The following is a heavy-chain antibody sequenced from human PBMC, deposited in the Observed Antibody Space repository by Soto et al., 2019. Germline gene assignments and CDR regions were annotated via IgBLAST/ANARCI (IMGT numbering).Heavy chain of an antibody. CDR3: AKGRDTSTSGWLNWFDP. CDR1: GFTFSSYA. V-gene: IGHV3-23*01. D-gene: IGHD6-19*01. CDR2: ISGGGGST. J-gene: IGHJ5*02. Sequence: PGGSLRLSCAASGFTFSSYAMTWVRQAPGKGLVWVSAISGGGGSTYYADSVKGRFTISRDNSKNTLYLQMNSLRAEDTAIYYCAKGRDTSTSGWLNWFDPSGQGTLVTVSS.